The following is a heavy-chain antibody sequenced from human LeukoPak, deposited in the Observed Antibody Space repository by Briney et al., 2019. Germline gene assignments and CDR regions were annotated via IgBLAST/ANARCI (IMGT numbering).Heavy chain of an antibody. CDR1: GFTFSSYS. CDR2: ISSNSITI. CDR3: ARGYSALDY. D-gene: IGHD6-13*01. J-gene: IGHJ4*02. Sequence: PGGSLRLSCAASGFTFSSYSMNWVRQAPGKGLEWVSYISSNSITIYYADSGKGRFTISRDSAKNSLYLQMNSLRDEDTAVYYCARGYSALDYWGQGTLVTVSS. V-gene: IGHV3-48*02.